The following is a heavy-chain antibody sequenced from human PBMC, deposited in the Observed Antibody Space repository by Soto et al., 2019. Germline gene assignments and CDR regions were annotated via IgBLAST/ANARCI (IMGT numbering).Heavy chain of an antibody. V-gene: IGHV2-5*01. CDR3: ARRRTLVPLAFDI. Sequence: QITLKESGPTLVKPTQPLTLTCTFSGFSLGTSGVGVGRIRQPPGEALEWLALIYWNDDERYSPSPKSRLTITKDTSKNQVVLTMPNMDPVDTATYYCARRRTLVPLAFDIWGQGTIITVSS. D-gene: IGHD3-10*01. J-gene: IGHJ3*02. CDR1: GFSLGTSGVG. CDR2: IYWNDDE.